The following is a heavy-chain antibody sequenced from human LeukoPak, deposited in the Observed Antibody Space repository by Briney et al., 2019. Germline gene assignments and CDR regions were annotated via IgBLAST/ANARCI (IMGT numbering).Heavy chain of an antibody. J-gene: IGHJ2*01. Sequence: SETLSLTCIVSGGSISSSRFYWGWIRQPPGKGLEWIGTIYYSGSTYYNPSLKSRVPISADTSKNQFSLNLSSVTAADTGVYYCARHVSSDLRIVVVTSDWYFDRWGRGTLVTVSS. V-gene: IGHV4-39*01. CDR1: GGSISSSRFY. D-gene: IGHD2-21*02. CDR2: IYYSGST. CDR3: ARHVSSDLRIVVVTSDWYFDR.